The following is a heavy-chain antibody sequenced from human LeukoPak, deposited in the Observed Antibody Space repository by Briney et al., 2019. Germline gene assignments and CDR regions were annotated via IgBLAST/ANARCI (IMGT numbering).Heavy chain of an antibody. J-gene: IGHJ4*02. V-gene: IGHV3-74*01. D-gene: IGHD3-10*01. CDR3: ARDGMTYGRHFDY. CDR2: INSDGSGT. CDR1: GFTLTNYW. Sequence: GGSLRLSCAASGFTLTNYWMHWVRQVSGKGLVWVSRINSDGSGTRYADFVKGRFTISRDNAKSTVYLQMNSLRTDDTAVYYCARDGMTYGRHFDYWGQGILVTVSS.